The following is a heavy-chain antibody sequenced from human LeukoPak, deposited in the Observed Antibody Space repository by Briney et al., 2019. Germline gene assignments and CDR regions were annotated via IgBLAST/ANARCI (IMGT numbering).Heavy chain of an antibody. CDR1: GYTLTELS. V-gene: IGHV1-24*01. D-gene: IGHD3-22*01. Sequence: AASVKVSCKVSGYTLTELSMHWVRQAPGKGLEWMGGFNPEEGETIYAQKFQGRVTMTEDTSTNTAYMELSSLRSEDTAVYYCATKDSSGYPSWFDAFDIWGQGTMVTVSS. CDR2: FNPEEGET. CDR3: ATKDSSGYPSWFDAFDI. J-gene: IGHJ3*02.